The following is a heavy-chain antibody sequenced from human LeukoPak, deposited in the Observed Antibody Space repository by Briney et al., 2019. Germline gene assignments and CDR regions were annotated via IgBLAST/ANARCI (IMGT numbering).Heavy chain of an antibody. V-gene: IGHV3-66*02. Sequence: GGSLRLSCAASGLTVSSNYMGWVRQAPGKGLEWVSVVYGDGTPYYPDSVKGRFTISRDSSQNTLFLQLDSLRAEDTAVYYCARLFDRSAYAAFDIWGQGTMVTVSS. CDR1: GLTVSSNY. D-gene: IGHD3-22*01. CDR3: ARLFDRSAYAAFDI. CDR2: VYGDGTP. J-gene: IGHJ3*02.